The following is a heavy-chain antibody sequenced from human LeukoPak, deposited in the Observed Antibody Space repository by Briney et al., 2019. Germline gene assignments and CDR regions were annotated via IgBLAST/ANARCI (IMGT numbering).Heavy chain of an antibody. CDR2: ISGSGGTT. J-gene: IGHJ4*02. D-gene: IGHD1-26*01. CDR1: GFTFSSYS. Sequence: PGGSLRLSCAASGFTFSSYSMSWVRQAPGKGLEWVSSISGSGGTTNYADSVKGRFTISRDNSKNRLYLEMNSLRAEDTATYYCAKDRIRGSDEFDYWGQGTLVTVSS. V-gene: IGHV3-23*01. CDR3: AKDRIRGSDEFDY.